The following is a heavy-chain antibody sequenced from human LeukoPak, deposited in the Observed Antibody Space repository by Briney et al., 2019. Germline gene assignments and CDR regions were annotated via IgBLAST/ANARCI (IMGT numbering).Heavy chain of an antibody. V-gene: IGHV1-18*01. CDR3: ARGYHFDTSGYPVSEYFQH. CDR1: GYSFTTYG. CDR2: ISTYTGDT. J-gene: IGHJ1*01. D-gene: IGHD3-22*01. Sequence: ASVKVSCKASGYSFTTYGINWVRQAPGQGLEWMGWISTYTGDTKYVQKLQGRVSMTTDTSTSTAHMELRSLRSDDTAVYYCARGYHFDTSGYPVSEYFQHWGQGTLVTVS.